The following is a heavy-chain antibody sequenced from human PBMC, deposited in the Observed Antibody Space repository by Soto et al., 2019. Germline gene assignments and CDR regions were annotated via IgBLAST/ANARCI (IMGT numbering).Heavy chain of an antibody. J-gene: IGHJ4*02. CDR2: IWYDGSNK. CDR3: ARDAELEWELLGDFDY. Sequence: QVQLVESGGGVVQPGRSLRLSCAASGFTFSSYGMHWVRQAPGKGLEWVAVIWYDGSNKYYADSVKGRFTISRDNSKNTLYLQMNSLRAEDTAVYYCARDAELEWELLGDFDYWGQGTLVTVSS. V-gene: IGHV3-33*01. D-gene: IGHD1-26*01. CDR1: GFTFSSYG.